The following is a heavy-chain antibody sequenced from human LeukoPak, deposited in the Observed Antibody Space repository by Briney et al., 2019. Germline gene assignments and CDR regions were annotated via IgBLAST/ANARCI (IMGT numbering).Heavy chain of an antibody. D-gene: IGHD3-10*01. Sequence: SGTLSLTCTVSGGSISNSNWWSWVRQPPGKGLEWIGEIYHSGSTNYNPSLRSRVTISVDKSKNQFSLKLSSVTAADTAVYYCAKSSGSYYNVDFDYWGQGTLVTVSS. J-gene: IGHJ4*02. CDR3: AKSSGSYYNVDFDY. V-gene: IGHV4-4*02. CDR1: GGSISNSNW. CDR2: IYHSGST.